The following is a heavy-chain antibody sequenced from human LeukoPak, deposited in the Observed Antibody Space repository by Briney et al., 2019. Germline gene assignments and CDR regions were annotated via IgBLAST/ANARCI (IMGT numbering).Heavy chain of an antibody. CDR3: TTLYDILTGYYSR. CDR2: IKSKTDGGTT. J-gene: IGHJ4*02. Sequence: GGSLRLSCAASGLTFSNAWMSWVRQAPGKGLEWVGRIKSKTDGGTTDYAAPVKGRFTISRDDSKNTLYLQMNSLKTEDTAVYYCTTLYDILTGYYSRWGQGTLVTVSS. V-gene: IGHV3-15*01. D-gene: IGHD3-9*01. CDR1: GLTFSNAW.